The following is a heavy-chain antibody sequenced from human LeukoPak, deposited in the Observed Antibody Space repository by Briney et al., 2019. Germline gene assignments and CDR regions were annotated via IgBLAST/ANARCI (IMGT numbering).Heavy chain of an antibody. Sequence: SKTLSLTCTVSGGSFSSGTYYWGWIRQPPGKGLEWIGSISYSGSTYYIPSLQSRVTISVDTSKNQFSLKLSSVTAADTAVYYCARHRESSGYSPFDYWGQGTPVTVSS. D-gene: IGHD3-22*01. CDR1: GGSFSSGTYY. J-gene: IGHJ4*02. V-gene: IGHV4-39*01. CDR2: ISYSGST. CDR3: ARHRESSGYSPFDY.